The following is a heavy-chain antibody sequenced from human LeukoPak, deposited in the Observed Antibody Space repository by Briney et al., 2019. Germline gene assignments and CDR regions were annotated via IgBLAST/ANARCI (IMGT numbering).Heavy chain of an antibody. CDR2: IYYAGRT. CDR1: GDSINGFY. CDR3: ARQGRFSYFGMDV. V-gene: IGHV4-59*08. D-gene: IGHD3-3*01. J-gene: IGHJ6*02. Sequence: SETLSLTCTVSGDSINGFYWSWIRQPPGKGLEWVAYIYYAGRTTYNPSLKSRVTISVDTSKNQFSLKLTSLTAADTAVYYCARQGRFSYFGMDVWGQGTTVIVSS.